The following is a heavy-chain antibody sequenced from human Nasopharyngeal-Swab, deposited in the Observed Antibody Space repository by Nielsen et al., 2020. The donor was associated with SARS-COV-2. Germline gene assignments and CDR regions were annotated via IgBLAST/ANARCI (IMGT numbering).Heavy chain of an antibody. J-gene: IGHJ4*02. V-gene: IGHV3-20*03. Sequence: VRQAPGKGLEWVSGINWNGGSTGYADSVKGRFTISRDNSKNTLYLQMNSLRAEDTAVYYCAKDFHPLLIAVAATRGCYFDYWGQGTPVTVSS. D-gene: IGHD6-19*01. CDR3: AKDFHPLLIAVAATRGCYFDY. CDR2: INWNGGST.